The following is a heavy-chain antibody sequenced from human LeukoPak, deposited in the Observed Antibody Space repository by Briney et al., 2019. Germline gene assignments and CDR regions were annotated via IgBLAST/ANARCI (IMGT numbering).Heavy chain of an antibody. CDR1: GFTFSRYT. CDR2: IKQCGSEK. Sequence: GGSLRLSCTASGFTFSRYTMSWVRQAPGKGLEWVANIKQCGSEKYYVDSVKGRFTISRDNAKNSLYLQMNSLRAEDTAVYYCARDGIQLWPNDAFDIWGQGTMVTVSS. V-gene: IGHV3-7*01. D-gene: IGHD5-18*01. CDR3: ARDGIQLWPNDAFDI. J-gene: IGHJ3*02.